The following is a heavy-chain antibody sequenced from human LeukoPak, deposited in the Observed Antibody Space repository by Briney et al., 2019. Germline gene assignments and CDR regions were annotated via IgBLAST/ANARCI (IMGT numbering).Heavy chain of an antibody. CDR2: ISAYNGNT. V-gene: IGHV1-18*01. J-gene: IGHJ3*02. D-gene: IGHD3-22*01. CDR1: GYTFTSYG. Sequence: GASVKVSCEASGYTFTSYGISWVRQAPGQGLEWMGWISAYNGNTNYTQKLQGRVTMTTDTSTSTVYMELRSLRSDDTAVYYCARVLKYYYDSSGSLGAFDIWDQGTMVTVSS. CDR3: ARVLKYYYDSSGSLGAFDI.